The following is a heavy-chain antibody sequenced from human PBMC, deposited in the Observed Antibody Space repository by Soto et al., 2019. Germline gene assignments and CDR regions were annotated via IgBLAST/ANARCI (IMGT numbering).Heavy chain of an antibody. CDR3: ARDTDGCSGGSCYYRDYYYGRDV. Sequence: QVQLVESGGGVVQPGRSLRLSCAASGFTFSSYAMHLVRQAPGKGLEWVSVISYDGSNKYYADSVKGRFTISRDTSKNTLYLQMNSLTAEDTAVYYCARDTDGCSGGSCYYRDYYYGRDVWFQGTTVTVSS. CDR2: ISYDGSNK. D-gene: IGHD2-15*01. J-gene: IGHJ6*02. CDR1: GFTFSSYA. V-gene: IGHV3-30-3*01.